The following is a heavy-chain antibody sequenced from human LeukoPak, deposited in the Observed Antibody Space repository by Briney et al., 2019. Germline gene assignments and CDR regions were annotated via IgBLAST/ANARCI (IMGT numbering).Heavy chain of an antibody. CDR2: IYYSGST. D-gene: IGHD1-1*01. J-gene: IGHJ4*02. Sequence: PSETLSLTCTVSRGSISSDYWSCIRQPPGKGLEWIGYIYYSGSTNYNPSPKSRVTISVDTSQTQFSLKLSSATAADTAVYYGARDPGLERPGGVSFDYWGQGSLVTVSS. CDR1: RGSISSDY. V-gene: IGHV4-59*01. CDR3: ARDPGLERPGGVSFDY.